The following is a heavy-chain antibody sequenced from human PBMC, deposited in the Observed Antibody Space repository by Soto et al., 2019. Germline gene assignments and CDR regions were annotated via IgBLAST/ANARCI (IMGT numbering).Heavy chain of an antibody. CDR1: GGPISNGGYY. V-gene: IGHV4-31*03. D-gene: IGHD2-15*01. J-gene: IGHJ6*03. CDR3: VRTVVVAATVYYYYYMDV. Sequence: QVQPQESGPGPVKPSQNLALHCTFPGGPISNGGYYWRWDRQHPGKGLEGIGYIYYSGSTYYNPSLKSRVTISVDTSKNQFSLKLSSVTAADTAVYYCVRTVVVAATVYYYYYMDVWGKGTTVTVSS. CDR2: IYYSGST.